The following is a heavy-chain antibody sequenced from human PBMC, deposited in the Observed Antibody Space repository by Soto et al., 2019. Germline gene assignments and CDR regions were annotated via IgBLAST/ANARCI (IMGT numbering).Heavy chain of an antibody. D-gene: IGHD2-21*01. Sequence: EVQLVESGGGLVQPGESLRLSCAASGLTFRSYWMHWVRQAPGKGLLWVSRINTDGSVAMYVDSVKGRFTISRDNAKNTRYLHMNSLRAEDTAVYYCVRDMQLWRLDSWGQGPLVTVSS. CDR1: GLTFRSYW. J-gene: IGHJ4*02. V-gene: IGHV3-74*03. CDR3: VRDMQLWRLDS. CDR2: INTDGSVA.